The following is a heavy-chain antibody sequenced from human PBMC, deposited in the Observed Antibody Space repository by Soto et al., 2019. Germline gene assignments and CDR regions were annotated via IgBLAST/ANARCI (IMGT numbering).Heavy chain of an antibody. D-gene: IGHD6-13*01. CDR2: ISYDGSNK. CDR3: AKDQGSSWYEINY. J-gene: IGHJ4*02. Sequence: GGSLRLSCAASGFTVSYYWMHWVRQAPGKGLEWVAVISYDGSNKYYADSVKGRFTISRDNSKNTLYLKMNSLRADDMAVFYCAKDQGSSWYEINYWGQGTLVTVSS. V-gene: IGHV3-30*18. CDR1: GFTVSYYW.